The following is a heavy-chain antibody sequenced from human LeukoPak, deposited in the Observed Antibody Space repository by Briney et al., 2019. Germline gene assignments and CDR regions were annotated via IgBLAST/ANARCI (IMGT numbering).Heavy chain of an antibody. CDR1: GGSISSYY. D-gene: IGHD6-19*01. Sequence: SETLSLTCTVSGGSISSYYWSWIRQPPGQGLERIGYIYYSGSTNYNPSLNSRVTISVDTSTNQFSLKLSSVTAADTAVYYCARRYSSGWYGGAFDIWGQGTMSPSLQ. CDR3: ARRYSSGWYGGAFDI. J-gene: IGHJ3*02. V-gene: IGHV4-59*08. CDR2: IYYSGST.